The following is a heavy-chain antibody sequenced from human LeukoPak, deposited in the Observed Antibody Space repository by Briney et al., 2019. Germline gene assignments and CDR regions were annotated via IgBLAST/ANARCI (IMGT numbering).Heavy chain of an antibody. D-gene: IGHD3-3*01. Sequence: PGGSLRPSCAASGFTFSSYSMNWVRQAPGKGPEWVSSISSSSSYIYYADSVKGRFTISRDNAKNSLYLQMNSLRAEDTAVYYCARDYDFWSGYSYNWFDPWGQGTLVTVSS. CDR1: GFTFSSYS. CDR3: ARDYDFWSGYSYNWFDP. V-gene: IGHV3-21*01. J-gene: IGHJ5*02. CDR2: ISSSSSYI.